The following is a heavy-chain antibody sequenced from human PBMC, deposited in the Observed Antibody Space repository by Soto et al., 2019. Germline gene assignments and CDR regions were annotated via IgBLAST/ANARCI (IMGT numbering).Heavy chain of an antibody. CDR1: GFTFSTYS. V-gene: IGHV3-21*02. J-gene: IGHJ4*02. Sequence: EVQLVESGGGLVKPGGSLRLSCAASGFTFSTYSMNWVRQAPGKGLEWVSSISSGSSYIYYADSVQGRFTISRDNAKKSLYLQMNSLRAEDTALYYCARDVSSSSFDYWGQGTLVTVSS. CDR2: ISSGSSYI. CDR3: ARDVSSSSFDY. D-gene: IGHD6-6*01.